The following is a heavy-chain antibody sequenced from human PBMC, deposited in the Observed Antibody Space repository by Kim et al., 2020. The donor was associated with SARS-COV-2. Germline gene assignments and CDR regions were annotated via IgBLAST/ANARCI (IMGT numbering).Heavy chain of an antibody. J-gene: IGHJ5*02. CDR1: GYTFTSYG. CDR2: ISAYNGNT. D-gene: IGHD3-10*01. Sequence: ASVKVSCKASGYTFTSYGISWVRQAPGQGLEWMGWISAYNGNTNYAQKLQGRVTMTTDTSTSTAYMELRSLRSDDTAVYYCARARAIRITMVRGVIGGPGWFDPWGQGTLVTVSS. V-gene: IGHV1-18*01. CDR3: ARARAIRITMVRGVIGGPGWFDP.